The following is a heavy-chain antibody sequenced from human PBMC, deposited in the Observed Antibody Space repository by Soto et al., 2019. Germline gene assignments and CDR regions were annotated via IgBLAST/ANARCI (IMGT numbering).Heavy chain of an antibody. D-gene: IGHD3-22*01. Sequence: PSETLSLTCAVYGGSFSGYYWSWIRQPPGKGLEWIGEINHSGSTNYNPSLKSRVTISVDTSKNQFSLKLSSVTAADTAVYYCARGRNKDSSGYYPTSYYFDYWGQGTLVTVS. V-gene: IGHV4-34*01. J-gene: IGHJ4*02. CDR3: ARGRNKDSSGYYPTSYYFDY. CDR2: INHSGST. CDR1: GGSFSGYY.